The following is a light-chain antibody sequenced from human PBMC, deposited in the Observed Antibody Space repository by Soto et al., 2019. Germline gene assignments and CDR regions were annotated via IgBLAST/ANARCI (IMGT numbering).Light chain of an antibody. CDR1: QSFSGNY. CDR3: QQYGSSPIT. V-gene: IGKV3D-20*01. Sequence: EIVLTQSPGTLSLPPGERVTLSCRASQSFSGNYLTWYQHKPGLAPRLLIHDTSSRAIGIPDRLSGSKSGTNFTLTIRRMEPEDVGMYYCQQYGSSPITFGQGTRLKI. J-gene: IGKJ5*01. CDR2: DTS.